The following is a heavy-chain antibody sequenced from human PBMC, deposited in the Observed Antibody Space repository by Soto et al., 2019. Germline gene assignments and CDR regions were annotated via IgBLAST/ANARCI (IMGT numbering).Heavy chain of an antibody. Sequence: QVQLQETGPGLVKPSETLSLTCSVSGASVSGYYWSWIRQTPGKGLEWIGNIHNSGASKCNPSLKSRVTISLDTSKNEFSLKIASVTAADTGVYYCARGPQWLRSDNWFDPWGQGSLVTVSS. V-gene: IGHV4-59*02. CDR2: IHNSGAS. CDR3: ARGPQWLRSDNWFDP. CDR1: GASVSGYY. D-gene: IGHD5-12*01. J-gene: IGHJ5*02.